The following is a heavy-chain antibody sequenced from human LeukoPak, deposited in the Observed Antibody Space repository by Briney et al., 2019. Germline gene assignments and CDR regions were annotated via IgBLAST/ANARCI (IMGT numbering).Heavy chain of an antibody. CDR1: GFTFSDHS. CDR3: AREPSVDTVTFDY. CDR2: IGANSAI. Sequence: VVSLRLSCAASGFTFSDHSINWVRQGPGKGLEWVSYIGANSAIYYADSGKGRFPISRDNAKNSPSLQMTSLRAEDTAVYYCAREPSVDTVTFDYWGQGTLVTVSS. V-gene: IGHV3-69-1*01. J-gene: IGHJ4*02. D-gene: IGHD4-17*01.